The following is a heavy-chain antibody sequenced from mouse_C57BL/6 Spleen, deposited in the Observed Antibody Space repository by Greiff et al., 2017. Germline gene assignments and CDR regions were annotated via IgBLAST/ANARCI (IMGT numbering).Heavy chain of an antibody. J-gene: IGHJ3*01. V-gene: IGHV1-19*01. D-gene: IGHD4-1*01. CDR1: GYTFTDYY. Sequence: VQLKESGPVLVKPGASVKMSCKASGYTFTDYYMNWVKQSHGKSLEWIGVINPYNGGTSYNQKFKGKATLTVDKSSSTAYMELNSLTSEDSAVYYCARGDLNWDVAWFAYWGQGTLVTVSA. CDR3: ARGDLNWDVAWFAY. CDR2: INPYNGGT.